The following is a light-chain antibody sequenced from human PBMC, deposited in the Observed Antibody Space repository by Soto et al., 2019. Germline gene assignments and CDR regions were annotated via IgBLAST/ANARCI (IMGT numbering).Light chain of an antibody. Sequence: AIQLTQSPSSLSASVGDTVTITCRASQGMSSTLAWYQQKPGKAPNLLIYYASTLESGDPSRFSGSGSGTDFTLTISSLQPEDFATYYCQQFSSYPRTFGQGTKLEIK. V-gene: IGKV1-13*02. J-gene: IGKJ2*01. CDR2: YAS. CDR3: QQFSSYPRT. CDR1: QGMSST.